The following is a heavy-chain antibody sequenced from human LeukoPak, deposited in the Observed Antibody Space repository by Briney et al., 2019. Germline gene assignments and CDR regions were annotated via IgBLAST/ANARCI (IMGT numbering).Heavy chain of an antibody. CDR2: INPNSGGT. V-gene: IGHV1-2*02. D-gene: IGHD4-17*01. CDR1: GYTFTGYY. Sequence: ASVKVSCKVSGYTFTGYYMHWVRQAPGQGLEWMGWINPNSGGTNYAQKFQGRVTMTRDTSISTAYMELSRLRSDDTAVYYCASGGATTVTTLYAFDIWGQGTMVTVSS. J-gene: IGHJ3*02. CDR3: ASGGATTVTTLYAFDI.